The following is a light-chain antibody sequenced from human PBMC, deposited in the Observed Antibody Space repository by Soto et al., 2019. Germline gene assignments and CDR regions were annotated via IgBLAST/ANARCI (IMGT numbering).Light chain of an antibody. J-gene: IGLJ2*01. CDR3: SSYTISSTLV. Sequence: QSVLPQPASVSGSPGQSITISCTGTSSDVGGYNYVSWYQQHPGKAPKVMIYEVSNRPSGVSNRFSGSKSGNTASLTISGLQAEDEADYYCSSYTISSTLVFGGGTKLTVL. CDR1: SSDVGGYNY. CDR2: EVS. V-gene: IGLV2-14*01.